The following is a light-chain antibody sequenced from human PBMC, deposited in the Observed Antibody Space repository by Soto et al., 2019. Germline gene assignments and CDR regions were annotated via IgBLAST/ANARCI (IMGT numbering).Light chain of an antibody. CDR2: GAS. Sequence: EIVLTQSPGTLSLSPGERATLSCRASQSVSASYVAWYQRKPGQAPRLLIYGASNRVTDIPVRFSASGSGTEFPLTITRPEPEYFAVSICQQYAVSPPTFGLGTKVEFK. CDR1: QSVSASY. V-gene: IGKV3-20*01. J-gene: IGKJ1*01. CDR3: QQYAVSPPT.